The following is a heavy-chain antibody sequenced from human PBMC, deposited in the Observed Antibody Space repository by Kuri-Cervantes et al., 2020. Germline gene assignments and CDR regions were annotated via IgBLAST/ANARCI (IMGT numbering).Heavy chain of an antibody. CDR1: GGSINNFY. J-gene: IGHJ4*02. Sequence: GSLRLSCTVSGGSINNFYWSWIRQPPGRGLEWIGYISYSGSTNYNPSLRSRVSMFVDTSKNQCSLKLSSMTAADTAVYYCARDGLEWLGFDYWGQGTLVTVSS. V-gene: IGHV4-59*01. CDR3: ARDGLEWLGFDY. D-gene: IGHD3-3*01. CDR2: ISYSGST.